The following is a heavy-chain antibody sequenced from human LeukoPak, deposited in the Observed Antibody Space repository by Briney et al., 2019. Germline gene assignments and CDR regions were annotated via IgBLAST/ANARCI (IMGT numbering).Heavy chain of an antibody. Sequence: KPSETLSLTCAVYGGSFSGYYWSRIRQPPGKGLEWIGEINHSGSTNSNPSLKSRVTISVDASKNQFSLKLSSVTAADTAVYYCARGGWELPEGSLDYWGQGTLVTVSS. CDR1: GGSFSGYY. CDR2: INHSGST. D-gene: IGHD1-26*01. J-gene: IGHJ4*02. CDR3: ARGGWELPEGSLDY. V-gene: IGHV4-34*01.